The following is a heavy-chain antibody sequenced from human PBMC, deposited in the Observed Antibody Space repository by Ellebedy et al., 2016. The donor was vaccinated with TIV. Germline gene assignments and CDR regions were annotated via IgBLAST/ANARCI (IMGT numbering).Heavy chain of an antibody. D-gene: IGHD3-22*01. V-gene: IGHV1-18*04. J-gene: IGHJ4*02. Sequence: AASVKVSCKASGYTFASYGFSWVRQAPGQGLEWMGWISAYNGNTIYAQNLQGSVTMTTDTSTSTAYMELRSLRSDDTAVYYCARDLGDSSGSTGYWGQGTLVTVSS. CDR3: ARDLGDSSGSTGY. CDR1: GYTFASYG. CDR2: ISAYNGNT.